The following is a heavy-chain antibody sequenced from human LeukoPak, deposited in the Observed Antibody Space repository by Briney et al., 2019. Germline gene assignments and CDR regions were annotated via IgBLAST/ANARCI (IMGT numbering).Heavy chain of an antibody. D-gene: IGHD3-10*01. J-gene: IGHJ6*02. CDR3: AKDLINWAPFTEGKYYYGSGSHYYGMDV. V-gene: IGHV3-30*18. Sequence: GGSLRLSCAASGFTFSSYGMHLVRQAPGKGLEWGAVISYDGSNKYYADSVKGRFTISRDNSKNTLYLQMNSLRAEDTAVYYCAKDLINWAPFTEGKYYYGSGSHYYGMDVWGQGTTVTVSS. CDR2: ISYDGSNK. CDR1: GFTFSSYG.